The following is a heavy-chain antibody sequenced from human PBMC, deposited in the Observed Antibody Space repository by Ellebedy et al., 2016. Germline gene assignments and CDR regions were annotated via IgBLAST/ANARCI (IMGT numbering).Heavy chain of an antibody. V-gene: IGHV1-18*01. CDR1: GYTFTSSG. CDR2: ISTSNGDT. J-gene: IGHJ4*02. Sequence: ASVKVSXXASGYTFTSSGITWVRQAPGQGLEWMGWISTSNGDTNYAQKLQGRVTMTTDPSTSTAYMELRSLRSGDTAVYYCARGNHYYDSSGYHDWGQGTLVTVSS. D-gene: IGHD3-22*01. CDR3: ARGNHYYDSSGYHD.